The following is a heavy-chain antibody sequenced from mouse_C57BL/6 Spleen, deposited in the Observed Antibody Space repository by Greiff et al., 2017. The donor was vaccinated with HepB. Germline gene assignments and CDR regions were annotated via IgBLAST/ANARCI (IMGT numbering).Heavy chain of an antibody. CDR1: GFTFSSYA. CDR3: ARNWDEGGFYYAMDY. D-gene: IGHD4-1*01. CDR2: ISDGGSYT. J-gene: IGHJ4*01. V-gene: IGHV5-4*03. Sequence: DVKLVESGGGLVKPGGSLKLSCAASGFTFSSYAMSWVRQTPEKRLEWVATISDGGSYTYYPDNVKGRFTISRDNAKNNLYLQMSHLKSEDTAMYYCARNWDEGGFYYAMDYWGQGTSVTVSS.